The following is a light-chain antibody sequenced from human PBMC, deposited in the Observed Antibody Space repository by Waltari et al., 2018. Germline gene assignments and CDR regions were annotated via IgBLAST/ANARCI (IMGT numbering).Light chain of an antibody. J-gene: IGLJ2*01. CDR2: DKN. Sequence: SSELTQHPAVSVAMGQTATTTCQGNGLRSYYASWYHQRPGQAPILIMYDKNNRPSGVPDRFSGSNSDNTASLTITGAQAEDEASYYCHSRDASGVGGSFGGGTKLTVL. CDR1: GLRSYY. V-gene: IGLV3-19*01. CDR3: HSRDASGVGGS.